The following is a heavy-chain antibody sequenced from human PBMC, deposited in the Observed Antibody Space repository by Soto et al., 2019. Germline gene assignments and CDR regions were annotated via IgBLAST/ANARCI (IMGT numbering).Heavy chain of an antibody. CDR3: ARDDVPFTMVRGVIRQGGGMDV. CDR2: ISSSSSTI. CDR1: GFTFSSYS. J-gene: IGHJ6*02. D-gene: IGHD3-10*01. Sequence: GGSLRLSCAASGFTFSSYSMNWVRQAPGKGLEWVSYISSSSSTIYYADSVKGRFTISRDNAKNSLYLQMNSLRDEDTAVYYCARDDVPFTMVRGVIRQGGGMDVWGQGTTVTVSS. V-gene: IGHV3-48*02.